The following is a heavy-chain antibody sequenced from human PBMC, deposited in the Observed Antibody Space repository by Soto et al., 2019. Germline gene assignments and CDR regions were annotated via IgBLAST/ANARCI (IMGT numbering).Heavy chain of an antibody. J-gene: IGHJ6*02. Sequence: SETLSLTCTVSGGSISSGGYYWSWIRQHPGKGLEWIGYIYYSGSTYYNPSLKSRVTISVDTSKNQFSLKLSSVTAADTAVYYCARDRRYYYGSGSPRGGGYYGMDVWGQGTTVTVSS. CDR2: IYYSGST. CDR1: GGSISSGGYY. D-gene: IGHD3-10*01. V-gene: IGHV4-31*03. CDR3: ARDRRYYYGSGSPRGGGYYGMDV.